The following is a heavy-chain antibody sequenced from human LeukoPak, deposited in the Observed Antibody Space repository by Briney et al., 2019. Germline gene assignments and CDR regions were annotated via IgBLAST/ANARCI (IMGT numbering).Heavy chain of an antibody. CDR3: AKDRRGYSYGYLFDY. Sequence: GGSLRLSCAASGFTFSSYGMHWVRQAPGKGLEWVAVISYDGSNKYYADSVKGRFTISRDNSKNTLYLQMNSLRAEDTAVYYCAKDRRGYSYGYLFDYW. CDR2: ISYDGSNK. D-gene: IGHD5-18*01. V-gene: IGHV3-30*18. J-gene: IGHJ4*01. CDR1: GFTFSSYG.